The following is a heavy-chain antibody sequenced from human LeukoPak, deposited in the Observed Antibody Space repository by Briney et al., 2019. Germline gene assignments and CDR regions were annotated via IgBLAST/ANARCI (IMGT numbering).Heavy chain of an antibody. CDR2: ISGSGGST. CDR3: AKDTTGIVVAGPFDY. CDR1: GFTFSSYA. J-gene: IGHJ4*02. D-gene: IGHD6-19*01. Sequence: GGSLRLSCAASGFTFSSYAMSWVRQAPGKGLEWVSAISGSGGSTYYADSVKGRFTISRDNSKNTLYLQMNSLRAEDTAVYYCAKDTTGIVVAGPFDYWGQGTLVTVSS. V-gene: IGHV3-23*01.